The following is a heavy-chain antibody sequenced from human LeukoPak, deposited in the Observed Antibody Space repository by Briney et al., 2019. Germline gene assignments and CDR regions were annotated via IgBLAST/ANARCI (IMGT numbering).Heavy chain of an antibody. CDR2: MNPNSGNT. CDR1: GFPFTSYD. V-gene: IGHV1-8*01. CDR3: ARPVSVGATDY. Sequence: ASVKVSFKASGFPFTSYDIKWVRPATGQGPEWMGWMNPNSGNTGYAQKFQGRVTMTRNTSISTAYMELSSLRSEDTAVYYCARPVSVGATDYWGQRTLVTVSS. J-gene: IGHJ4*02. D-gene: IGHD1-26*01.